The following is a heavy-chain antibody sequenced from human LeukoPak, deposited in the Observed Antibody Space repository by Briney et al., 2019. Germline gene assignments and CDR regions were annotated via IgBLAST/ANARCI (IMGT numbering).Heavy chain of an antibody. CDR2: ISAYNGNT. D-gene: IGHD3-3*01. J-gene: IGHJ6*02. Sequence: ASVKVSCKASGYTFTSYGISWVRQAPGQGLEWMGWISAYNGNTNYAQKLQGRVTMTTDTSTSTAYMELRSLRSDDTAVYYCARSRFLEWLLTYYYGMDVWGQGTTVTVSS. V-gene: IGHV1-18*01. CDR3: ARSRFLEWLLTYYYGMDV. CDR1: GYTFTSYG.